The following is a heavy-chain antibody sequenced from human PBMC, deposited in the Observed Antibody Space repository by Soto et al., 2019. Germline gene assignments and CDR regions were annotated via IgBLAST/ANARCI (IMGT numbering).Heavy chain of an antibody. V-gene: IGHV3-30*18. D-gene: IGHD2-2*01. CDR3: AKGEYCSSTSCYGMDV. Sequence: VGSLRLSCAASGFTFSSYGMHWVRQAPGKGLEWVAVISYDGSNKYYADSVKGRFTISRDNSKNTLYLQMNSLRAEDTAVYYCAKGEYCSSTSCYGMDVWGQGTTVTVSS. CDR2: ISYDGSNK. CDR1: GFTFSSYG. J-gene: IGHJ6*02.